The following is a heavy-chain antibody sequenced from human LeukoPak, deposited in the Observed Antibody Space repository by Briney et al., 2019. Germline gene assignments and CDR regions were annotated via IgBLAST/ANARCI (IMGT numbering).Heavy chain of an antibody. CDR2: ISSSSSYI. CDR1: GFTFGSYS. V-gene: IGHV3-21*01. D-gene: IGHD1-26*01. CDR3: ARGRWELLPDY. Sequence: GGSLRLSCAASGFTFGSYSMNWVRQAPGKGLEWVSSISSSSSYIYYADSVKGRFTISRDNAKNSLYLQMNSLRAEDTAVYYCARGRWELLPDYWGQGTLVTLSS. J-gene: IGHJ4*02.